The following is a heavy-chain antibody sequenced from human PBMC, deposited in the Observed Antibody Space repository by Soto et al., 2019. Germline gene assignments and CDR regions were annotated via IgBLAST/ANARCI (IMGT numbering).Heavy chain of an antibody. Sequence: SQTLSLTYAISGDSVSSNSAAWNWIRQSPSRGLEWLGRTYYRSKWYNDYAVSVKSRITINPDTSKNQFSLQVHSVTPADTAVYYCARGGYCSGGSCYNDYWGQGPLVTVSS. D-gene: IGHD2-15*01. J-gene: IGHJ4*02. CDR3: ARGGYCSGGSCYNDY. CDR2: TYYRSKWYN. V-gene: IGHV6-1*01. CDR1: GDSVSSNSAA.